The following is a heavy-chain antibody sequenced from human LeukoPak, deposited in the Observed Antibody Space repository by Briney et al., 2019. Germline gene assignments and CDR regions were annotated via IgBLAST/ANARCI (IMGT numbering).Heavy chain of an antibody. CDR3: ARDQAGYSYGYRAPLD. J-gene: IGHJ4*02. Sequence: PGGSLRLSCATSGFTFSNYWMSWVRQAPGKGLEWVANIKQDGSEKYYVDSVKGRFTISRDNAKNSLYLQMNSLRAEDTAVYYCARDQAGYSYGYRAPLDWGQGTLVTVSS. CDR2: IKQDGSEK. D-gene: IGHD5-18*01. CDR1: GFTFSNYW. V-gene: IGHV3-7*01.